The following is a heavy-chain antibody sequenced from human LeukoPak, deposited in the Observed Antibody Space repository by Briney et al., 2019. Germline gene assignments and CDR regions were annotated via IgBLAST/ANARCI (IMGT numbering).Heavy chain of an antibody. CDR2: INQDGSEM. J-gene: IGHJ2*01. CDR3: ARDQVSMIVVRTTHWYFDL. CDR1: GFTFSNYW. V-gene: IGHV3-7*01. D-gene: IGHD3-22*01. Sequence: GGSLRLSCAAAGFTFSNYWMSWVRQAPGKGLEWLANINQDGSEMYYVDSVKGRFTISRDNGKNSLYLQINSLRADDTAVYYCARDQVSMIVVRTTHWYFDLWGRGTLVTVSS.